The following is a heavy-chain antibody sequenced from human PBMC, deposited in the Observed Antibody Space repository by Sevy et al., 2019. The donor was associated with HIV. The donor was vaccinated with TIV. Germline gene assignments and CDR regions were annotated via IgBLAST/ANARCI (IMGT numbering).Heavy chain of an antibody. CDR2: IKQDAGQK. Sequence: GGSLRLSCAASGFTFSKYWMGWVRQAPGKGLEWVANIKQDAGQKYYVDSVQGRFTISRDNAKNSLYLQMNSLRAEDTAVYFSATADGYYYFHYWGQGTLVSDSS. CDR1: GFTFSKYW. J-gene: IGHJ4*02. D-gene: IGHD1-1*01. V-gene: IGHV3-7*01. CDR3: ATADGYYYFHY.